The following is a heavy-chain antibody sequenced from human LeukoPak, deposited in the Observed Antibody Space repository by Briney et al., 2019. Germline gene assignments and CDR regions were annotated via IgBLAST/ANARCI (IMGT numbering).Heavy chain of an antibody. J-gene: IGHJ5*02. CDR2: IYYSGST. D-gene: IGHD6-13*01. V-gene: IGHV4-39*01. Sequence: SETLSLTCTVSGGSISSSSYYWGWIRQPPGKGLEWIGSIYYSGSTYYNPSLKSRVTISVDTSKNQFSLKLSSVTAADTAVYYCARNGRIAAATNWFDPWGQGTLVTVSS. CDR1: GGSISSSSYY. CDR3: ARNGRIAAATNWFDP.